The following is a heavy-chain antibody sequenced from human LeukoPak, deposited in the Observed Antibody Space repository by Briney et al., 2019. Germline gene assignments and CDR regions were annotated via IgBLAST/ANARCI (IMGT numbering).Heavy chain of an antibody. CDR3: ASGETGSTLGGY. CDR2: IYDTGNT. Sequence: SETLSLTCTVSGGPLSAYYWTWIRQPPGKRLEWIGYIYDTGNTNYNPSLKSRVTISVDTSKNQFSLKLTSVTAADTAVYYCASGETGSTLGGYWGQGTLVTVSS. CDR1: GGPLSAYY. D-gene: IGHD1-1*01. V-gene: IGHV4-59*01. J-gene: IGHJ4*02.